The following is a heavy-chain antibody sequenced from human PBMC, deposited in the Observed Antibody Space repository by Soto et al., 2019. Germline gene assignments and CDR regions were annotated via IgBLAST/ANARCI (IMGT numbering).Heavy chain of an antibody. CDR2: IWYDGSNK. CDR3: ARDPYSSSSNYFEY. D-gene: IGHD6-6*01. J-gene: IGHJ4*02. V-gene: IGHV3-33*01. CDR1: AFTFSSYG. Sequence: GGSLRLSCAASAFTFSSYGMHWVRQAPGKGLEWVAVIWYDGSNKYYADSVKGRFTISRDNSKNTLYLQMNSLRADDTAVYYCARDPYSSSSNYFEYWGQGTLVTVSS.